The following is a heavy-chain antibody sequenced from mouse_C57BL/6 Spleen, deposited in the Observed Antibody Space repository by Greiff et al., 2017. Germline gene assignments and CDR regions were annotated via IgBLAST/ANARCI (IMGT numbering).Heavy chain of an antibody. CDR1: GYSITSGYY. J-gene: IGHJ3*01. Sequence: VQLKESGPGLVKPSQSLSLTCSVTGYSITSGYYWNWIRQFPGNQLEWMGYISYDGSNNYNPSLKNRISITRDTSKNQFFLKLNSVTTEDTATYYCARDPRSSLAYWGQGTLVTVSA. D-gene: IGHD1-1*01. CDR2: ISYDGSN. V-gene: IGHV3-6*01. CDR3: ARDPRSSLAY.